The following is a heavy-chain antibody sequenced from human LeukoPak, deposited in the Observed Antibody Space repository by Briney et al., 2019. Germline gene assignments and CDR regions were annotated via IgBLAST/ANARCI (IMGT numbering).Heavy chain of an antibody. CDR2: ISYDGSNK. CDR1: GFTFNSYG. J-gene: IGHJ4*02. D-gene: IGHD3-10*01. Sequence: GRCLRLSCAASGFTFNSYGMHWVRQAPGKGLEWVAVISYDGSNKYYADSVKGRFTISRDNSKNTLYLQMNSLRAEDTAVYYCAKGLWFGESPLDYWGQGTLVTVSS. V-gene: IGHV3-30*18. CDR3: AKGLWFGESPLDY.